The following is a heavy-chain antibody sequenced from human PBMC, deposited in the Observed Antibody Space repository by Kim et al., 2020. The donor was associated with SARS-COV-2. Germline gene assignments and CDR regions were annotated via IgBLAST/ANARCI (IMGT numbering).Heavy chain of an antibody. V-gene: IGHV1-69*04. J-gene: IGHJ4*02. CDR3: ARVRSSGYFTDY. D-gene: IGHD3-22*01. Sequence: NAAQKIQGRITIPPGKSTSTAYMELSSLRSEDTAVYYCARVRSSGYFTDYWGQGTLVTVSS.